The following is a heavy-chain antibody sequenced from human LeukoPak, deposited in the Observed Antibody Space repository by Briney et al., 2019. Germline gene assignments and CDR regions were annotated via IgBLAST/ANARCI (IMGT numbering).Heavy chain of an antibody. V-gene: IGHV3-48*03. Sequence: PGGSLRLSCAASGFTFSNYEMNWVRQAPGKGLQGVSYISSSANIIHYAESLEGRFTISRDNAKNSLHLQMKSLRAEDTAVYYCARGASRSYVMDVWGQGTTVTVS. J-gene: IGHJ6*02. CDR3: ARGASRSYVMDV. CDR1: GFTFSNYE. CDR2: ISSSANII.